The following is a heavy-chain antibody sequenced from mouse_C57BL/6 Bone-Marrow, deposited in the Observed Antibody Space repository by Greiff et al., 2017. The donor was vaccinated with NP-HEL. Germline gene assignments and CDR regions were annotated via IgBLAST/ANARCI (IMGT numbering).Heavy chain of an antibody. CDR2: IRSKSNNYAT. CDR3: VRQGYDGYYLDY. D-gene: IGHD2-3*01. J-gene: IGHJ2*01. V-gene: IGHV10-1*01. CDR1: GFSFNTYA. Sequence: EVKVVESGGGLVQPKGSLKLSCAASGFSFNTYAMNWVRQAPGKGLEWVARIRSKSNNYATYYADSLKDRFTISRDDPESMLYLQMNNLKTEDTAMYYCVRQGYDGYYLDYWGQGTTLTVSS.